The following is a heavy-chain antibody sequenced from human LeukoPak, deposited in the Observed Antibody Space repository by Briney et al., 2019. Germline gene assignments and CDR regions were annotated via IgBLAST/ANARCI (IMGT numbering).Heavy chain of an antibody. CDR3: VTGDCSGGSCSYNWFDP. CDR2: INAGNGNT. CDR1: GYTFTSYA. J-gene: IGHJ5*02. Sequence: ASVKVSCKASGYTFTSYAMHWVRQAPGQRLEWMGWINAGNGNTKYSQKFQGRVTITRDTSASTAYMELSSLRSEDTAVYYCVTGDCSGGSCSYNWFDPWGQGTLVTVSS. D-gene: IGHD2-15*01. V-gene: IGHV1-3*01.